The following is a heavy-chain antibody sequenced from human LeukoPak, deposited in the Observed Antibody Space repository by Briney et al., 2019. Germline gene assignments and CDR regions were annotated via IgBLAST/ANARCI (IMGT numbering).Heavy chain of an antibody. CDR1: GFTFSNYS. CDR2: ISYDGSNK. CDR3: ARESAVTVADYGMDV. Sequence: GGSLRLSCAASGFTFSNYSMHWVRQTPGKGLEWVAVISYDGSNKYYADSVKGRFTISRDNSKNTLYLQMNSLRLEDTAAYYCARESAVTVADYGMDVWGQGTTVTVSS. V-gene: IGHV3-30*03. D-gene: IGHD2-21*02. J-gene: IGHJ6*02.